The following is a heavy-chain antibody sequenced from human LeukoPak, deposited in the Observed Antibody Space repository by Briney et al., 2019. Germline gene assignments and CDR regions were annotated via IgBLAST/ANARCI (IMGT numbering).Heavy chain of an antibody. D-gene: IGHD3-3*01. CDR1: GGSISSNNW. Sequence: SGTLSLTCAVSGGSISSNNWWSWVRQPPGKGLEWIGEIYHSGSTYHNPSLKSRVTISVDKSKNQFSLKLSSVTAADTAVYYCARGSKYDFWSGYYRWFDPWGQGTLVTVSS. V-gene: IGHV4-4*02. CDR3: ARGSKYDFWSGYYRWFDP. CDR2: IYHSGST. J-gene: IGHJ5*02.